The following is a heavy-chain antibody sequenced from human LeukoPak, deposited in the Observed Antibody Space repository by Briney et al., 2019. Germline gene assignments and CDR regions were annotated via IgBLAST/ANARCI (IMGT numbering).Heavy chain of an antibody. Sequence: ASVTVSFTASGYTFTSYGISWVRQAPGQGLERMGWIRAYNGNTNYAQKLQGRVTMTTDTSTSTAYMELRSLRSDDTAVYYCARGGAPLDYYYYYGMDVWGKGTTVTVSS. J-gene: IGHJ6*04. CDR1: GYTFTSYG. D-gene: IGHD1-26*01. V-gene: IGHV1-18*04. CDR3: ARGGAPLDYYYYYGMDV. CDR2: IRAYNGNT.